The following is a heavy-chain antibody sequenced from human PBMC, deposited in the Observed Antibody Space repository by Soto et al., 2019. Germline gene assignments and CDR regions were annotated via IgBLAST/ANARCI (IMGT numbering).Heavy chain of an antibody. J-gene: IGHJ6*02. CDR3: ARDGPYYYASRMDV. D-gene: IGHD3-10*01. CDR2: LHSGGDT. CDR1: GIPVSSNY. V-gene: IGHV3-53*04. Sequence: GGSLRLSCAASGIPVSSNYMTWVRQAPGKGLEWVSVLHSGGDTYYANSVKGRFTISRHDSTNTLFLQMNSLTPEDTAVYYCARDGPYYYASRMDVWGQGTTVTVAS.